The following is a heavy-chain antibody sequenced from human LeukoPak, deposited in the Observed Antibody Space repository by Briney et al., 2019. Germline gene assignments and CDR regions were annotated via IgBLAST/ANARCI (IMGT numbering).Heavy chain of an antibody. Sequence: ASVKVSCKASGYTFTSYGTSWVRQAPGQRLEWMGWISAYNGNTNYAQKLQGRVTMTTDTSTSTAYMELRSLRSDDTAVYYCARASLDRSGASCYQDYWGQGTLVTVSS. D-gene: IGHD2-15*01. CDR3: ARASLDRSGASCYQDY. CDR2: ISAYNGNT. CDR1: GYTFTSYG. V-gene: IGHV1-18*01. J-gene: IGHJ4*02.